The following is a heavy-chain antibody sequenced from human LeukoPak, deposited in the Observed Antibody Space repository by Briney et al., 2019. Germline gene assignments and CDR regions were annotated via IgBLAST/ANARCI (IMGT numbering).Heavy chain of an antibody. CDR1: GFTFSSYS. Sequence: GGSLRLSCAASGFTFSSYSMNWVRQAPGKGLEWVSSISSSSSYIYYAASVKGRFTISRDNAKNSLYLQMNSLRAEDAAVYYCEVTTFDYWGQGTLVTVSS. CDR2: ISSSSSYI. CDR3: EVTTFDY. D-gene: IGHD4-17*01. J-gene: IGHJ4*02. V-gene: IGHV3-21*01.